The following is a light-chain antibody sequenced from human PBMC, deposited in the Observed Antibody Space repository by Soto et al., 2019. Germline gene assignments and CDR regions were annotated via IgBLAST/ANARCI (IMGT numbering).Light chain of an antibody. V-gene: IGLV2-14*01. Sequence: QSVLTQPASVSVSPGQSITISPTAASTDVDDYYLVSWYQHHPGKAPKLIIYEVSNRPSGVSHRFSASMSGNTASLTISGLQAEEEADYYCGSYTNNNYVFGTGTKVTVL. CDR3: GSYTNNNYV. CDR1: STDVDDYYL. J-gene: IGLJ1*01. CDR2: EVS.